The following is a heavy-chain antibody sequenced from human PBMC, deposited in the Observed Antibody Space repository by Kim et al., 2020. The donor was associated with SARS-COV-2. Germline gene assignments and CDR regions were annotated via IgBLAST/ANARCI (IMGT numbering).Heavy chain of an antibody. V-gene: IGHV3-23*01. CDR3: ARIEWELPGAFDI. Sequence: GGSLRLSCAASGFTFSSYAMSWVRQAPGKGLEWVSAISGSGGSTYYADSVKGRFTISRDNSKNTLYLQMNSLRAEDTAVYYCARIEWELPGAFDIWGQGTMGTVSS. CDR2: ISGSGGST. D-gene: IGHD1-26*01. J-gene: IGHJ3*02. CDR1: GFTFSSYA.